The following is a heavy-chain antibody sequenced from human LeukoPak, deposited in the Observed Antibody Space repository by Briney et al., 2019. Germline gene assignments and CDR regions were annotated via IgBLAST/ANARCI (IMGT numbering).Heavy chain of an antibody. D-gene: IGHD5-18*01. CDR2: IRYDGSNK. V-gene: IGHV3-30*02. Sequence: GGSLRLSCAASGFTFSSYGMHWVRQAPGKGLEWVAFIRYDGSNKYYADSVKGRFTISRDNAKNSLYLQMNGLRAEDTAVYYCARERSLSHTAMVVFDYWGQGTLVTVSS. CDR1: GFTFSSYG. J-gene: IGHJ4*02. CDR3: ARERSLSHTAMVVFDY.